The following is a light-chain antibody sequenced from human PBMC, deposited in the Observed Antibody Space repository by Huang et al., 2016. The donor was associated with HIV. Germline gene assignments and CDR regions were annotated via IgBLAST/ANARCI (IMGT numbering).Light chain of an antibody. CDR2: GAS. CDR1: QSVSSN. J-gene: IGKJ2*01. CDR3: QQYNNWPYT. V-gene: IGKV3-15*01. Sequence: EIVMTQSPATLSVSPGERDTRSCRASQSVSSNLAWYQQKPGQAPRLLIYGASTRATGIPARFSGSGSGTEFTLTISSLQSEDFAVYYCQQYNNWPYTFGQGTKLEIK.